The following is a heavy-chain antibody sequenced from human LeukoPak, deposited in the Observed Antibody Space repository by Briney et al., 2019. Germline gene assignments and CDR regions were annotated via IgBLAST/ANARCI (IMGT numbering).Heavy chain of an antibody. Sequence: PRGSLRLSCAVSGFTFDDYGMSWVRQPPGKGLEWVSGLNWNGGITSYADSVKGRFTISRDNAKNSLYLQMNSLRAEDTAVYYCARERDAFDIWGQGTMVTVSS. CDR1: GFTFDDYG. V-gene: IGHV3-20*04. J-gene: IGHJ3*02. CDR3: ARERDAFDI. CDR2: LNWNGGIT.